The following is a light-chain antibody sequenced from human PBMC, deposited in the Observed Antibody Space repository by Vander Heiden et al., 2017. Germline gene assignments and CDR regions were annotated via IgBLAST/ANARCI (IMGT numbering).Light chain of an antibody. Sequence: DIVMTQSLDSLAVSLGERATTHCKSSQSVLYSSNNKNYIAWYQQKPGQPPKLLIYWASTRESGVPDRFSGSGSGTDFTLAISSLQAEDVAVYYCQQYYSTPYTFGQGTKLEIK. V-gene: IGKV4-1*01. CDR1: QSVLYSSNNKNY. CDR3: QQYYSTPYT. CDR2: WAS. J-gene: IGKJ2*01.